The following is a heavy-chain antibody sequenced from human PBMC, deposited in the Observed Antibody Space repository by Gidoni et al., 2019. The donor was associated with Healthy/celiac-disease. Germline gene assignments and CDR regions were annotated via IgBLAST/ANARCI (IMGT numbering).Heavy chain of an antibody. CDR1: GGSFSSYY. CDR2: INHSGST. CDR3: ARGTYYDVWSGPPRYYYGMDV. J-gene: IGHJ6*02. Sequence: QVQLQQWGAGLLKPSATLSLTCTVYGGSFSSYYWSWLRQPPGKGLEGIGEINHSGSTNYNPSLKSRVTISVETSKNQCSLKLSSGTAADTAVYYCARGTYYDVWSGPPRYYYGMDVWGQGTTVTVSS. V-gene: IGHV4-34*01. D-gene: IGHD3-3*01.